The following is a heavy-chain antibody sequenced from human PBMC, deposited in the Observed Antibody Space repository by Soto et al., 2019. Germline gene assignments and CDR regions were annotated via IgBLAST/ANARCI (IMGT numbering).Heavy chain of an antibody. CDR1: GYTFTSYA. V-gene: IGHV1-3*01. J-gene: IGHJ4*02. CDR2: INAGNGNT. CDR3: ACGYSSSWYRTDY. D-gene: IGHD6-13*01. Sequence: PSVKVSCKASGYTFTSYAMHWVRQAPGQRLEWMGWINAGNGNTKYSQKFQGRVTITRDTSASTAYMELSSLRSEDTAVYYCACGYSSSWYRTDYWGQGTLVTVSS.